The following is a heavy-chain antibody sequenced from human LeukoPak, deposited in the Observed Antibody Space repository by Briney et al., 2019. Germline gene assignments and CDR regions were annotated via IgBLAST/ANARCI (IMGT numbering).Heavy chain of an antibody. CDR1: GYTFTGYG. J-gene: IGHJ4*02. CDR3: AWYYDSSGYLDY. Sequence: ASVKVSCKASGYTFTGYGISWVRQAPGQGLEWMGWISAYNGNTNYAQKLQGRVTMTTDTSTSTAYMELRSLRSDDTAVYYCAWYYDSSGYLDYWGQGTLVTVSS. CDR2: ISAYNGNT. D-gene: IGHD3-22*01. V-gene: IGHV1-18*01.